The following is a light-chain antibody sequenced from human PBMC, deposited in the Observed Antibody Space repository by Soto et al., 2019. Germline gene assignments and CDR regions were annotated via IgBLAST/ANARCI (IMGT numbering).Light chain of an antibody. CDR1: QTISSG. CDR3: QHYNSYSEA. CDR2: KAS. J-gene: IGKJ1*01. V-gene: IGKV1-5*03. Sequence: DIQMTQSPSPLSGSVGDRVTFTFRAIQTISSGLAWYQQKPGKAPKLLIYKASTVKSGVPSRFSGSGSGTEFTLTISSLQPDDFATYYCQHYNSYSEAFGQGTKVELK.